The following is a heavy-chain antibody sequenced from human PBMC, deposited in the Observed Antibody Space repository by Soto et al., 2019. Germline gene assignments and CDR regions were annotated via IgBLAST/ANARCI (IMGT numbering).Heavy chain of an antibody. CDR3: VREAYIGYGHAIDH. CDR2: NYYSGTT. V-gene: IGHV4-59*01. Sequence: SETLSLTCAVSGVSISSYYWSWIRQPPGKGLEWIGYNYYSGTTNYNPSLKSRVTISVDTSKNQFFLRLTSVTAADTAVYYCVREAYIGYGHAIDHCGPGTLVTVSS. D-gene: IGHD5-12*01. CDR1: GVSISSYY. J-gene: IGHJ4*02.